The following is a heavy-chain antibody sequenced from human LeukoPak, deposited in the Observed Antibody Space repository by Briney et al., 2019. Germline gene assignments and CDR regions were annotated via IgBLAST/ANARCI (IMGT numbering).Heavy chain of an antibody. V-gene: IGHV1-8*01. D-gene: IGHD3-9*01. CDR1: GYTFTSYD. Sequence: GASVKVSCKASGYTFTSYDINWVRQATGQGLEWMGWMNPNSGNTGYAQKFQGRVTMTRNTSISTAYMELSSLRSEDTAVYYCARGLRYFDWLSTMADAFDIWGQGTMVTVSS. J-gene: IGHJ3*02. CDR3: ARGLRYFDWLSTMADAFDI. CDR2: MNPNSGNT.